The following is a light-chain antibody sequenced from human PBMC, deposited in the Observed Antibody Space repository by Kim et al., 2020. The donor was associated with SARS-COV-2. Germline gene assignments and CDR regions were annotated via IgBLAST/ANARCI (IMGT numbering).Light chain of an antibody. J-gene: IGLJ2*01. CDR1: SSNIGAGFD. CDR2: GNS. Sequence: QSVLTQSPSVSGAPGQRVTISCSGTSSNIGAGFDVHWYQHLPGTAPKLLIYGNSVRPSGVPDRFSGSRSGTSASLAITGLLTEDEADYYCQSFDSSLSGLIFGGGTQLTVL. CDR3: QSFDSSLSGLI. V-gene: IGLV1-40*01.